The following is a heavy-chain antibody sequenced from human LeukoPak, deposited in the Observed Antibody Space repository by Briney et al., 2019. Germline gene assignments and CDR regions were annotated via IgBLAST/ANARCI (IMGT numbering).Heavy chain of an antibody. D-gene: IGHD6-6*01. CDR1: GFTFSSYS. V-gene: IGHV3-21*04. Sequence: GGSLRLSCTASGFTFSSYSMNWVRQAPGKGLEWVSSISSSSSYIYYADSVKGRFTISRDNSKNTLYLQMNSLRAEDTAVYYCAKVDSSSLSGYYYYMDVWGKGTTVTVSS. J-gene: IGHJ6*03. CDR2: ISSSSSYI. CDR3: AKVDSSSLSGYYYYMDV.